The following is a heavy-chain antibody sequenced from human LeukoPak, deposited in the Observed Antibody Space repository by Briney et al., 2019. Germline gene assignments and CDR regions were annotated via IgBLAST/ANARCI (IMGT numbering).Heavy chain of an antibody. CDR3: ARDPSSGWYPYFDY. CDR1: RFTFSSYG. V-gene: IGHV3-33*01. D-gene: IGHD6-19*01. J-gene: IGHJ4*02. Sequence: GGSLRLSCAASRFTFSSYGMHWVRQAPGKGLEWVAVIWYDGSNKYYADSVKGRFTISRDNSKNTLYLQMNSLRAEDTAVYYCARDPSSGWYPYFDYWGQGTLVTVSS. CDR2: IWYDGSNK.